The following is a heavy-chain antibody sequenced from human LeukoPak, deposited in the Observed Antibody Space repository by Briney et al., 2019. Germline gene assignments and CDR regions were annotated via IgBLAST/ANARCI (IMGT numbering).Heavy chain of an antibody. CDR3: ARVQDSSGWYLLDY. CDR2: INWNGAST. Sequence: GGSLRLSCAASGITFDDYGMSWVRQAPGKGLEWVSGINWNGASTGYADSVKGRFTISRDNAKNSLYLQMNSLRAEDTALYYCARVQDSSGWYLLDYWGQGTLVTVSS. J-gene: IGHJ4*02. V-gene: IGHV3-20*04. D-gene: IGHD6-19*01. CDR1: GITFDDYG.